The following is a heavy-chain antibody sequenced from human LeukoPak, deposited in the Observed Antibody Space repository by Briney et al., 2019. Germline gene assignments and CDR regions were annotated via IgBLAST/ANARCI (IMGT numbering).Heavy chain of an antibody. CDR3: ARDRFSGSYPLDY. J-gene: IGHJ4*02. CDR2: ISGSGTTI. D-gene: IGHD1-26*01. CDR1: GFIFNDYY. V-gene: IGHV3-11*01. Sequence: PGGSLRLSCAASGFIFNDYYMTWIRQAPGKGLEWVSYISGSGTTIYDADSVKGRFTISRDNAKNSQYLQMNSLRAEDTAVYYCARDRFSGSYPLDYWGQGTLVTVSS.